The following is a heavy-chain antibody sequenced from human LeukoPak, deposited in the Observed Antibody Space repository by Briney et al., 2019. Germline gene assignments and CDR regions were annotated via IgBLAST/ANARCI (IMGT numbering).Heavy chain of an antibody. J-gene: IGHJ4*02. D-gene: IGHD6-19*01. Sequence: SGATLVEPTQTVTLTCTFSGFSLSPSGVGVGSIRQPPGRALEWLGFIYWDDDERYRPSLKSRLTITKDTSKNQVVLTMTNMDPVDTATYYCLRRPVSSGAYSYFHYWGQGTLVTVSS. CDR2: IYWDDDE. CDR1: GFSLSPSGVG. CDR3: LRRPVSSGAYSYFHY. V-gene: IGHV2-5*02.